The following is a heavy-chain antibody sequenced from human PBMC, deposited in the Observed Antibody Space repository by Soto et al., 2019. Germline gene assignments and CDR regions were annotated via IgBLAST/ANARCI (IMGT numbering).Heavy chain of an antibody. Sequence: QLQLQESGPGLVKPSETLSLTCTVSGGSISSSSYYWGWIRQPPGKGLEWIGSIYYSGSTYYNPSLKSRVPISVDTSKNQFSLKLSSATAADTAVYYCARHCPRIVVVPDNWFDPWGQGTLVTVSS. J-gene: IGHJ5*02. CDR1: GGSISSSSYY. D-gene: IGHD2-2*01. CDR2: IYYSGST. CDR3: ARHCPRIVVVPDNWFDP. V-gene: IGHV4-39*01.